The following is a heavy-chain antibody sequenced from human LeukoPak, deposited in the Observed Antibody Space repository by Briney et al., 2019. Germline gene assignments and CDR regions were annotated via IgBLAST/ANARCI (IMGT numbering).Heavy chain of an antibody. J-gene: IGHJ4*02. D-gene: IGHD2-2*02. CDR3: ARDPLVYM. V-gene: IGHV3-7*01. CDR1: AFSISTYW. Sequence: GGSLRLSCAASAFSISTYWMGWLRLAPGKGLDWVSYIRQDGSDQYYVNSVKGRFTISRDNAKNTVYLQMNSLRVEDTAVYYCARDPLVYMWGQGSLVTVSS. CDR2: IRQDGSDQ.